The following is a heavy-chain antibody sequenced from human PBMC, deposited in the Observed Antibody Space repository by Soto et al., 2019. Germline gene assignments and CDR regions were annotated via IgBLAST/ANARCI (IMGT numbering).Heavy chain of an antibody. CDR3: ASRDGYNNAFDI. J-gene: IGHJ3*02. CDR2: IIPIFGTA. V-gene: IGHV1-69*06. D-gene: IGHD5-12*01. Sequence: SVKVSCKASGGTLSSYAISWVRQAPGQGLEWMGGIIPIFGTANYAQKFQGRVTITADKSTSTAYMELSSLRSEDTAVYYCASRDGYNNAFDIWGQGTMVTVSS. CDR1: GGTLSSYA.